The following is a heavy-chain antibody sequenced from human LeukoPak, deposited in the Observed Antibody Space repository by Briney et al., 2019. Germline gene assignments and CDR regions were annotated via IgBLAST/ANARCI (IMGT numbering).Heavy chain of an antibody. CDR2: ISSSGSTI. Sequence: GGSLRLSCAASGFTFSSYEMNWVRQAPGKGLEWVSYISSSGSTIYYADSVKGRFTISRDNAKNSLYLQMNSLRAEDTAVYYCARVGGVRFGELPYYYYGMDVWGKGTTVTVSS. CDR3: ARVGGVRFGELPYYYYGMDV. CDR1: GFTFSSYE. V-gene: IGHV3-48*03. D-gene: IGHD3-10*01. J-gene: IGHJ6*04.